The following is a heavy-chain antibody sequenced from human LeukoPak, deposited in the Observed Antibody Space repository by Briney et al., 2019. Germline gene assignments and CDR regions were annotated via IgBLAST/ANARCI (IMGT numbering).Heavy chain of an antibody. CDR2: IYYSGST. CDR1: GGSISSSSYY. V-gene: IGHV4-39*07. CDR3: ARDYYDSSRRGFDY. Sequence: SETLSLTCTVSGGSISSSSYYWGWIRQPPGEGLEWIGSIYYSGSTYYNPSLKSRVTISVDTSKNQFSLKLSSVTAADTAVYYCARDYYDSSRRGFDYWGQGTLVTVSS. D-gene: IGHD3-22*01. J-gene: IGHJ4*02.